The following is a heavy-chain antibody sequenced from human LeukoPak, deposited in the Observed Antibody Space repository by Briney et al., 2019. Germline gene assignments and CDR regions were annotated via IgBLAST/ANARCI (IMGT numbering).Heavy chain of an antibody. V-gene: IGHV1-18*01. CDR2: ISAYNGNT. J-gene: IGHJ4*02. Sequence: ASVKVSCKASGYTFTSYGISWVRQAPGQGLEWMGWISAYNGNTNYAQKLQGRVTMTTDTSTSTAYMELRSLRSDDTAVYYCARYCSGGSCAPSFDYRGQGTLVTVSS. CDR3: ARYCSGGSCAPSFDY. CDR1: GYTFTSYG. D-gene: IGHD2-15*01.